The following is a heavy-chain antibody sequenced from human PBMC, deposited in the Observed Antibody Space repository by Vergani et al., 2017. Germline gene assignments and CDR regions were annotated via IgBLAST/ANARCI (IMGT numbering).Heavy chain of an antibody. CDR3: ARDSQSQAVAGNTPYWYFDL. Sequence: VQLVESGGGVVQPGRSLRLSCAASGFTFSSYSMNWVRQAPGKGLEWVSYISSSSSTIYYADSVKGRFTISRDNAKNSLYLQMNSLRAEDTAVYYCARDSQSQAVAGNTPYWYFDLWGRGTLVTVSS. V-gene: IGHV3-48*01. CDR2: ISSSSSTI. CDR1: GFTFSSYS. J-gene: IGHJ2*01. D-gene: IGHD6-19*01.